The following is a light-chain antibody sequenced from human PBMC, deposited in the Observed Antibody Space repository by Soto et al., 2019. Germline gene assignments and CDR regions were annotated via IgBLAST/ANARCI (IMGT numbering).Light chain of an antibody. CDR2: DVS. J-gene: IGKJ5*01. CDR3: QLRINWPPSIT. Sequence: EVVLTQSPATLSLSPGERGTLSCRASQSSSNYLAWYQQKPGQAPRLLIYDVSNRATGIPARFRGSGSGTDFSLTITSLEPEDFAVYHCQLRINWPPSITFGPGTRLDIK. V-gene: IGKV3-11*01. CDR1: QSSSNY.